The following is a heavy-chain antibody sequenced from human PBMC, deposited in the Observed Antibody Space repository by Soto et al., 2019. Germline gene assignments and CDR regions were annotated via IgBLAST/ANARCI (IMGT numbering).Heavy chain of an antibody. J-gene: IGHJ6*02. CDR2: INHSGST. V-gene: IGHV4-34*01. CDR3: ARGPGSSWYRGYYYYGMDV. CDR1: GGSFSGYY. Sequence: SETLSLTCAVYGGSFSGYYWSWIRQPPGKGLEWIGEINHSGSTNYNPSLKSRVTISVDTSKNQLSLKLSSVTAADTAVYYCARGPGSSWYRGYYYYGMDVWGQGTTVTVSS. D-gene: IGHD6-13*01.